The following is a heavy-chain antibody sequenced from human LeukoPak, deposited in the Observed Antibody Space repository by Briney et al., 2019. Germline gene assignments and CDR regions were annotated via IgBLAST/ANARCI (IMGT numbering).Heavy chain of an antibody. D-gene: IGHD3-22*01. CDR2: INWDGGST. Sequence: GGSLRLSCAASGFTFDDYGMSWVRQAPGKGLEWVSGINWDGGSTGYADSVKGRFTISRDNAKNSLYLQMNSLRAEDTALYYCASRAEVNYDSSGYRPDDYWGQGTLVTVSS. V-gene: IGHV3-20*04. CDR1: GFTFDDYG. J-gene: IGHJ4*02. CDR3: ASRAEVNYDSSGYRPDDY.